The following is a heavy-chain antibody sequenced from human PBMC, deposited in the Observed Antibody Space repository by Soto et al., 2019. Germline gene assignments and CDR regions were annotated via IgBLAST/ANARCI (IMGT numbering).Heavy chain of an antibody. V-gene: IGHV1-3*01. J-gene: IGHJ4*02. CDR1: GYTFTSYA. Sequence: ASVKVSCKASGYTFTSYAMHWVRQAPGQRLEWMGWINAGNGNTKYSQKFQGRVTITRDASASTAYMELSSLRSEDTAVYYCARGIAVPVDPDYWGQGTLVTVSS. CDR2: INAGNGNT. CDR3: ARGIAVPVDPDY. D-gene: IGHD6-19*01.